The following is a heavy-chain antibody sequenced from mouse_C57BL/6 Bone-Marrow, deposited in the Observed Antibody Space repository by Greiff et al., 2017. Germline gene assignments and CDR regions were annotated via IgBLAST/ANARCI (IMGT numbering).Heavy chain of an antibody. J-gene: IGHJ4*01. D-gene: IGHD2-5*01. CDR2: IDPSDSYT. CDR1: GYTFTSYW. CDR3: ARSAYYSNLYAMDY. Sequence: VQLQQPGAELVIPGASVKLSCKASGYTFTSYWMHWVKQRPGQGLEWIGEIDPSDSYTNYTQKFKGKFTLTVDKSSSTAYMQLSSLTSEDSAVYYCARSAYYSNLYAMDYWGQGTSVTVSS. V-gene: IGHV1-69*01.